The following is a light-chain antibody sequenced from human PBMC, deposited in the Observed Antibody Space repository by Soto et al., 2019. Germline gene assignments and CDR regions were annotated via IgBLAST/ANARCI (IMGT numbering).Light chain of an antibody. Sequence: VVTQSAAPVSLSLWERATLSCRARQSLXSYFAWAEEKPGQAPRTLIXYASNRATGIPARFIGSGSGTDFTLTLSSLEPEDFSVYYCQQRCNRPPSTFGQGTRVEIK. J-gene: IGKJ5*01. V-gene: IGKV3-11*01. CDR2: YAS. CDR1: QSLXSY. CDR3: QQRCNRPPST.